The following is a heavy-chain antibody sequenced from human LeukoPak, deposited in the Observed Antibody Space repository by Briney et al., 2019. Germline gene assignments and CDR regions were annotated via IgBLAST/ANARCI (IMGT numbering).Heavy chain of an antibody. CDR1: GGSISSYY. D-gene: IGHD4/OR15-4a*01. CDR2: IYYSGST. V-gene: IGHV4-59*08. Sequence: PSETLSLTCTVSGGSISSYYWSWIRQPPGKGLEWIGYIYYSGSTNYNPSLKSRVTISIDTSKKHFSLKLSSVTAADTAVYYCARRSMVRTVGYYYGMDVWGQGTTVTVSS. J-gene: IGHJ6*02. CDR3: ARRSMVRTVGYYYGMDV.